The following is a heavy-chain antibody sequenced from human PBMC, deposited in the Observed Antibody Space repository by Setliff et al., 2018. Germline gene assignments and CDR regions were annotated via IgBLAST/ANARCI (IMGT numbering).Heavy chain of an antibody. CDR2: IYASWST. J-gene: IGHJ6*03. CDR1: DDSISSRHYY. V-gene: IGHV4-61*09. Sequence: LSLTCTVSDDSISSRHYYWSWIRQPAGKGPEWIGHIYASWSTNYNPSLKSRVTISLDTSKNQFSLKLSSVTAADTAVYYCVRMSGFLYMDVWGKGTTVTVSS. CDR3: VRMSGFLYMDV. D-gene: IGHD3-3*01.